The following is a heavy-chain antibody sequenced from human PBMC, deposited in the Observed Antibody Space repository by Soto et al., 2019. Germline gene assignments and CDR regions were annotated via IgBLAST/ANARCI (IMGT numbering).Heavy chain of an antibody. D-gene: IGHD5-18*01. V-gene: IGHV1-18*01. J-gene: IGHJ6*03. CDR3: ARGSLGYSYGLSYYYMDV. Sequence: ASVKVSCKASGYTFTSYGISWVRQAPGQGLEWMGWISAYNGNTNYAQKLQGRVTMTTDTSTSTAYMELRSLRSDDTAVYYCARGSLGYSYGLSYYYMDVWGKGTTVTVSS. CDR1: GYTFTSYG. CDR2: ISAYNGNT.